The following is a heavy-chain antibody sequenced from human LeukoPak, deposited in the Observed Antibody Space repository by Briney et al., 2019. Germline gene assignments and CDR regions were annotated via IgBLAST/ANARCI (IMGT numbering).Heavy chain of an antibody. CDR3: AREGSVTTSYYYYYYMDA. V-gene: IGHV3-33*01. CDR1: GFTFSTYG. CDR2: IWSDGNNK. Sequence: PGGSLRLSCAASGFTFSTYGMHWVRQTPGKGLEWVAVIWSDGNNKYYADSVKGRFTISRDNSKNTLYLQMNSLRGEDTAVYYCAREGSVTTSYYYYYYMDAWGKGTTVTVSS. J-gene: IGHJ6*03. D-gene: IGHD4-17*01.